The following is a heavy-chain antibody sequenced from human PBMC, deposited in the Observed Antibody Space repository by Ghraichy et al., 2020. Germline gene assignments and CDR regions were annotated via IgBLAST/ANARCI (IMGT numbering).Heavy chain of an antibody. D-gene: IGHD1-26*01. CDR1: GYSFTSYW. Sequence: GESLNISCKGSGYSFTSYWIGWVRQMPGKGLEWMGIIYPGDSDTRYSPSFQGQVTISADKSISTAYLQWSSLKASDTAMYYCARTFRLYYLEPYWFDPWGQGTLVTVSS. CDR3: ARTFRLYYLEPYWFDP. CDR2: IYPGDSDT. V-gene: IGHV5-51*01. J-gene: IGHJ5*02.